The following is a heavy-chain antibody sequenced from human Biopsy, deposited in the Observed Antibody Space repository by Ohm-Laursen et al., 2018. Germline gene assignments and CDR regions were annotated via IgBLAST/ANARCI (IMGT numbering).Heavy chain of an antibody. CDR3: AKGGYCTTTSCYMDVDY. V-gene: IGHV3-23*01. D-gene: IGHD2-2*02. J-gene: IGHJ4*02. Sequence: SLRLSCAASGFTFSDYAMSWVRQAPGKGLEWVAGIYGGGFGTYYADSVKDRFSISRDNSENTLYLHMNSLRAEDTAMYYCAKGGYCTTTSCYMDVDYWGQGTLVTVSS. CDR1: GFTFSDYA. CDR2: IYGGGFGT.